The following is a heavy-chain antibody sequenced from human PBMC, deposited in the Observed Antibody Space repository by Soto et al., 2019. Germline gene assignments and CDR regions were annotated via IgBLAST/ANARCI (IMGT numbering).Heavy chain of an antibody. Sequence: SETLSLTCAVSGVSISTNNWWSWVRQPPGKGLEWIGEIFHSGSTNFNPSLNSRVTISLDKSKNQFSLTLTSVTAADTAMYYCVRDSGSGYDLTPLVYWGQGTLVTVSS. CDR2: IFHSGST. CDR1: GVSISTNNW. CDR3: VRDSGSGYDLTPLVY. V-gene: IGHV4-4*02. D-gene: IGHD5-12*01. J-gene: IGHJ4*02.